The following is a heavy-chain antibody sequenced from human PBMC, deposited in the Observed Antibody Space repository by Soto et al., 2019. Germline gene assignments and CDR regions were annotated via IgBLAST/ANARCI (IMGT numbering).Heavy chain of an antibody. CDR1: GCRFTSYV. Sequence: PGVPLKVSWKGSGCRFTSYVVGWVRQMPGKGLEWMGIIYPGDSDTRYSPSFQGQVTISADKSISTAYLQWSSLKASDTAMYYCARQGGDSSGYYYYYYGMDVWGQGTTVTVSS. V-gene: IGHV5-51*01. J-gene: IGHJ6*02. D-gene: IGHD3-22*01. CDR2: IYPGDSDT. CDR3: ARQGGDSSGYYYYYYGMDV.